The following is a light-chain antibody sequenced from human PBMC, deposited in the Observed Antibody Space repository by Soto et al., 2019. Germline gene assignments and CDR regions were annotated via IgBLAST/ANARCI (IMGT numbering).Light chain of an antibody. V-gene: IGKV3-11*01. Sequence: EIVLTQSPATLSLSPGERATLSCRASQRVSSYLACYQQKPGQAPRLLIYDASNRATGIPARFSGSGSVTDFTLTISGLEPEDFAVYYCQQRSNWPITFCQGTRLEIK. J-gene: IGKJ5*01. CDR3: QQRSNWPIT. CDR2: DAS. CDR1: QRVSSY.